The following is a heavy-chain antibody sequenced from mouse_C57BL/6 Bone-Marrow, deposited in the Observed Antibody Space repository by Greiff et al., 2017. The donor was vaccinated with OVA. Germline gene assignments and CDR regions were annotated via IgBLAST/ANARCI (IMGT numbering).Heavy chain of an antibody. J-gene: IGHJ2*01. V-gene: IGHV2-2*01. D-gene: IGHD1-1*02. CDR2: IWSGGST. CDR3: ATQYGGYYFDY. CDR1: GFSLTSYG. Sequence: VQLVESGPGLVQPSQSLSITCTVSGFSLTSYGVHWVRQSPGKGLEWLGVIWSGGSTDYNAAFISRLSISKDNSKSQVFFKMNSLQADDTAIYYCATQYGGYYFDYWGKGTTLTVSS.